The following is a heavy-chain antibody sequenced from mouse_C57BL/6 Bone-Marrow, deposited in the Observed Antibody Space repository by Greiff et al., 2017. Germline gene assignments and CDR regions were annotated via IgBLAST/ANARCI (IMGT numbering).Heavy chain of an antibody. J-gene: IGHJ3*01. Sequence: QVQLQQPGAELVKPGASVKLSCKASGYTFTSYWMHWVKQRPGQGLEWIGMIHPNSGSTNYNEKFKSKATLTVDKSSSTAYMQLSSLTSEDSAVYYCAREGLYYDYDVPLFAYWGQGTLVTVFA. V-gene: IGHV1-64*01. CDR1: GYTFTSYW. CDR3: AREGLYYDYDVPLFAY. D-gene: IGHD2-4*01. CDR2: IHPNSGST.